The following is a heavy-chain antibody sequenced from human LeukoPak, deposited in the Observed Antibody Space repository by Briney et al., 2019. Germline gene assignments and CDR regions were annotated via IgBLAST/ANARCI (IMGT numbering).Heavy chain of an antibody. CDR1: VDSIRSYY. V-gene: IGHV4-59*01. CDR2: IYYSGST. Sequence: PSETLSLTCTVSVDSIRSYYWSWIRQPPGKGLEWIGYIYYSGSTNYNPSLKSRVTISVDTSKNQFSLKLTSVTAAYTAVYYCARTTEGGYTYGYFYYYYMDVWGKGTTVTISS. CDR3: ARTTEGGYTYGYFYYYYMDV. J-gene: IGHJ6*03. D-gene: IGHD5-18*01.